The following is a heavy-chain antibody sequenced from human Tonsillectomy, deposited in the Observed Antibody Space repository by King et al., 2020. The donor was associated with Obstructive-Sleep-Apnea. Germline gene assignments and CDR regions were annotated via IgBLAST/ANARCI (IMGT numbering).Heavy chain of an antibody. D-gene: IGHD6-19*01. CDR1: GFNFRNHW. CDR3: ARGVQDTSDYFDF. V-gene: IGHV3-74*01. CDR2: VNGDGGTA. J-gene: IGHJ4*02. Sequence: VQLQESGGGLVRPGESLRLSCVVSGFNFRNHWMHWVRQAPGKGLVWVSRVNGDGGTATYADAGRGRFTISRDNAKNTFYLQLDSLGAEDTAVYYCARGVQDTSDYFDFWGRGALVTVSP.